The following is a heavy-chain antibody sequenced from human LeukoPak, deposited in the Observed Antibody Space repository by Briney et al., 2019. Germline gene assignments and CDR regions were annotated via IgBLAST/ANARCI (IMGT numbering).Heavy chain of an antibody. CDR1: GFTFTSSA. CDR2: IVVGSGNT. J-gene: IGHJ6*04. V-gene: IGHV1-58*01. D-gene: IGHD5-18*01. Sequence: SVKVSCKASGFTFTSSAVQGVRQARGQRLEWIGWIVVGSGNTNYAQKFQERVTITRDMSTSTAYMELSSLRSEDTAVYYCAASSGYSYYYYGMDVWGKGTTVRVSS. CDR3: AASSGYSYYYYGMDV.